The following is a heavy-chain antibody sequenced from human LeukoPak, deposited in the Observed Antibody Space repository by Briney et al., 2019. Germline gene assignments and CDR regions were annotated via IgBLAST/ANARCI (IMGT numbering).Heavy chain of an antibody. CDR3: AKDQGTGYSSGWYLDY. J-gene: IGHJ4*02. V-gene: IGHV3-23*01. CDR2: ISASGSST. D-gene: IGHD6-19*01. CDR1: GFIFGNYA. Sequence: GGSLRLSCAASGFIFGNYAMSWVRQAPGRGLEWVLTISASGSSTYYADSVKGRFTISKDNSKNTLYLQMISLRAEDTAVCFCAKDQGTGYSSGWYLDYWGQGTLVTVSS.